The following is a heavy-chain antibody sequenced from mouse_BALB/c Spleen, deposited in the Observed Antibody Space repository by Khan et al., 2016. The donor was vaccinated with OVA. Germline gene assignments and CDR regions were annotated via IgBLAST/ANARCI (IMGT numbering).Heavy chain of an antibody. V-gene: IGHV5-17*02. D-gene: IGHD1-1*01. CDR1: GFTFSSFG. CDR2: ISGDSSTI. J-gene: IGHJ2*01. CDR3: ARSYFYGYYFDQ. Sequence: VELVESGGGLVQPGGSRKLSCVASGFTFSSFGMHWVRQAPEKGLEWVAYISGDSSTIYYTDTVKGRFTISRDNPKNTLFLQMTSLRSEDMAMYYCARSYFYGYYFDQWGQGTTLTVSS.